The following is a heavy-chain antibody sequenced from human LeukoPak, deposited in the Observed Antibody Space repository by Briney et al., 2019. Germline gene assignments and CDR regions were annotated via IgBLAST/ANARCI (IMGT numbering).Heavy chain of an antibody. Sequence: PGGSLRLSCAASGFTFSSYSMSWVRQPPGKGLEWVSGISNNGGSTYYADSVKGRFAISRDNSKNMLYLQMSSLRAEDTAVYYCAEDIAAAKPYYFDYWGQGSLVTASS. V-gene: IGHV3-23*01. CDR1: GFTFSSYS. CDR2: ISNNGGST. D-gene: IGHD6-13*01. J-gene: IGHJ4*02. CDR3: AEDIAAAKPYYFDY.